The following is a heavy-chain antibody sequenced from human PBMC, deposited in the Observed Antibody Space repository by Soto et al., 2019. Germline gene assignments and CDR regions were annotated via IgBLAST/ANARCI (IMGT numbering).Heavy chain of an antibody. D-gene: IGHD1-1*01. CDR1: GFTFNIYW. V-gene: IGHV3-74*01. CDR3: VRGNPLNDY. J-gene: IGHJ4*02. CDR2: INGDGSIT. Sequence: EVQLMESGGGLVQPGGSLRLSCVASGFTFNIYWMHWVRQVPGKGLIWVSRINGDGSITTYADSVLGRFTISRDNSNKTLYLEMNNLRADDTAFYYCVRGNPLNDYWGPGTLVTVSS.